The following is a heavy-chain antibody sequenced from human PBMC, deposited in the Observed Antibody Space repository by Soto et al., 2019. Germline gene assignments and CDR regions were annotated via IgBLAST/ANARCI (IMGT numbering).Heavy chain of an antibody. CDR1: GGTFNSYL. Sequence: QVQLVQSGAEVKNPGSSVKVSCKTSGGTFNSYLIDWVRQAPGQGLEWMGGIIPAFGTAKYAQKFQGRVTLTAYKSTTTAYMELRTLTSEDTAVYYCARGLDQPPVGLYFDTWGQGTLVTVSS. D-gene: IGHD2-2*01. CDR3: ARGLDQPPVGLYFDT. V-gene: IGHV1-69*06. J-gene: IGHJ4*02. CDR2: IIPAFGTA.